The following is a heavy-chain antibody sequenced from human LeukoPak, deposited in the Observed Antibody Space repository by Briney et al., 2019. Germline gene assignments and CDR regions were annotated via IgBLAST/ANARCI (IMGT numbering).Heavy chain of an antibody. D-gene: IGHD6-19*01. CDR3: ARGDYSSGWRYYFDY. CDR1: GYTFTGYY. J-gene: IGHJ4*02. CDR2: INPNSGGT. V-gene: IGHV1-2*06. Sequence: ASVKVSCKASGYTFTGYYMHWVRQAPGQGLEWMGRINPNSGGTNYAQKFQGRVTTTRDTSISTAYMELSRLRSDDTAVYYCARGDYSSGWRYYFDYWGQGTLVTVSS.